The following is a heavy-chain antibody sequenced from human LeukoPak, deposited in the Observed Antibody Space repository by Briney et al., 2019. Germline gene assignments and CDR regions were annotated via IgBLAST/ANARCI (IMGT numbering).Heavy chain of an antibody. D-gene: IGHD3-22*01. CDR2: IYYSGST. V-gene: IGHV4-59*01. CDR3: ARVTGYMIEDYFDY. J-gene: IGHJ4*02. CDR1: GDSISSYY. Sequence: PSETLSLTCTVSGDSISSYYWSWIRQPPGKGLEWIGYIYYSGSTNYNPSLKSRGTISVETSKNQFSLKLSSVTAADTAVYYCARVTGYMIEDYFDYWGQGTLVTVSS.